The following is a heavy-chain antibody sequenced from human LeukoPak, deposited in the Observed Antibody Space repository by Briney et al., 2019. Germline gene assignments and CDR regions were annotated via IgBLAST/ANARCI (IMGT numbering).Heavy chain of an antibody. CDR3: AKDPPRGSADAFDI. Sequence: PGGSLRLSCAASGFTFSNYWMTWVRQAPGKGLEWVANIKQDGSEISYVDSVKGRFTISRDNSRNTLYLQMDSLSAEDSAVYYCAKDPPRGSADAFDIWGQGTRVTVSS. CDR1: GFTFSNYW. D-gene: IGHD2-15*01. CDR2: IKQDGSEI. J-gene: IGHJ3*02. V-gene: IGHV3-7*03.